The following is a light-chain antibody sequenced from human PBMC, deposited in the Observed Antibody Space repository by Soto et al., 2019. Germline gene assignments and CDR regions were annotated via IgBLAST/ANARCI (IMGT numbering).Light chain of an antibody. J-gene: IGKJ5*01. CDR3: QQRSKWPIT. CDR2: DAS. CDR1: QSVSRSY. Sequence: EIGFSQSPSTLSLSPGDRATLSCGASQSVSRSYLAWYQQKPGQAPRLFIYDASNRATGIPARFSGSGSGTDFTLTISSLEPEDFAVYYCQQRSKWPITFGQGTRLEIK. V-gene: IGKV3-11*01.